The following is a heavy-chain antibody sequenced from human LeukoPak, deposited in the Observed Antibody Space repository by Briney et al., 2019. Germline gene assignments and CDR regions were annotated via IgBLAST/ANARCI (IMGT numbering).Heavy chain of an antibody. D-gene: IGHD5-12*01. Sequence: GGSLRLSCAASGFTFSSYAMSWVRQAPGKGLEWVSAISGSGGSTYYADSVKGRFTISRDNAKNSLYLQMNSLRAEGTAVYYCARDGWLAYWGQGTLVTVSS. V-gene: IGHV3-23*01. CDR3: ARDGWLAY. CDR1: GFTFSSYA. CDR2: ISGSGGST. J-gene: IGHJ4*02.